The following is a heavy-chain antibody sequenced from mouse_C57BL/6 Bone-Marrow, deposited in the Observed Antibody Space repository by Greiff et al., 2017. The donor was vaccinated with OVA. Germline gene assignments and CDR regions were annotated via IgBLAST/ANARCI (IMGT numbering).Heavy chain of an antibody. J-gene: IGHJ2*01. D-gene: IGHD3-2*02. CDR1: GYTFTSYG. CDR3: ARWGGSSGYDY. Sequence: QVQLQQSGAELARPGASVKLSCKASGYTFTSYGIRWVKQRTGQGLEWIGDIHPSSGNSYYNEKFKGKATLTADKSSSTAYMELRSLTSEDSAVYCCARWGGSSGYDYWGQGTTLTVSS. CDR2: IHPSSGNS. V-gene: IGHV1-81*01.